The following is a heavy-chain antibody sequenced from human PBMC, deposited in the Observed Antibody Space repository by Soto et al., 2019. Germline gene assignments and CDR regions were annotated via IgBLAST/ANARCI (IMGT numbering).Heavy chain of an antibody. Sequence: QVQLVQSGAEVKKPGASVKVSCKTSGYTFTNFGISWVRQAPGQGLEWMGWISAYNGNTNYAQKLQGRITMTTDTSTSTGDMGVRSLRLDDTAVSSCARGGAPIDHWGQGTLVTVSS. J-gene: IGHJ4*02. CDR1: GYTFTNFG. D-gene: IGHD3-16*01. CDR2: ISAYNGNT. CDR3: ARGGAPIDH. V-gene: IGHV1-18*01.